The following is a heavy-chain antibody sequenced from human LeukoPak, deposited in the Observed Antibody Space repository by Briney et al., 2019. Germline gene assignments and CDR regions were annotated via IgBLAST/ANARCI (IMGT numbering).Heavy chain of an antibody. J-gene: IGHJ3*02. Sequence: GGSLRLSCAASGFTFGSYWMSWVRQAPGKGLEWVANIEQDGSEKYYVDSVKGRFTISRDNAKNSLYLQMNSLRAEDTAVYYCARVPPIGYCSGGSCPDDAFDIWGQGTMVTVSS. CDR3: ARVPPIGYCSGGSCPDDAFDI. CDR2: IEQDGSEK. CDR1: GFTFGSYW. D-gene: IGHD2-15*01. V-gene: IGHV3-7*01.